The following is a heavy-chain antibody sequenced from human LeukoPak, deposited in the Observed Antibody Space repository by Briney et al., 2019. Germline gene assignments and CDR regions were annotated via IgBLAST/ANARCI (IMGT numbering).Heavy chain of an antibody. CDR3: ARILSFGPVPLPYYYYYGMDV. CDR2: IYSGGST. CDR1: GFTVSSNY. J-gene: IGHJ6*02. D-gene: IGHD3/OR15-3a*01. Sequence: SAGSLRLSRAASGFTVSSNYMSWVRQAPGKGLEWVSVIYSGGSTYYADSVKGRFTISRDNSKNTLYLQMNSLRAEDTAVYYCARILSFGPVPLPYYYYYGMDVWGQGTTVTVSS. V-gene: IGHV3-53*01.